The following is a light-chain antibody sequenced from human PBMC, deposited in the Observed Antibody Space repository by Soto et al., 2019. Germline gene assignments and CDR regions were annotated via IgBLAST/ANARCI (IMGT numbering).Light chain of an antibody. Sequence: AIRMTQSPSSFSASTGDRVTITCRASQGISSYLAWYQQKLGKAPKLLIYAASTLQSGVPSRFSGSGSGTGFTLTIGSLEPDDFAVYYCQQRSNWPAFGGGTKVEIK. CDR1: QGISSY. J-gene: IGKJ4*01. V-gene: IGKV1-8*01. CDR3: QQRSNWPA. CDR2: AAS.